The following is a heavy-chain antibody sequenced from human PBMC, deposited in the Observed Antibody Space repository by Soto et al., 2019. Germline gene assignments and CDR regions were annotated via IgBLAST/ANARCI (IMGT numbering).Heavy chain of an antibody. V-gene: IGHV3-23*01. J-gene: IGHJ6*02. CDR3: ATDLGYCSSTSCSYYYYYGMDV. Sequence: GGSLRLSCAASGFTFSSYAMSWVRQAPGKGLEWVSAISGSGGSTYYADSVKGRFTISRDNSKNTLYLQMNSLRAEDTAVYYCATDLGYCSSTSCSYYYYYGMDVWGQGTTVTVSS. CDR2: ISGSGGST. D-gene: IGHD2-2*01. CDR1: GFTFSSYA.